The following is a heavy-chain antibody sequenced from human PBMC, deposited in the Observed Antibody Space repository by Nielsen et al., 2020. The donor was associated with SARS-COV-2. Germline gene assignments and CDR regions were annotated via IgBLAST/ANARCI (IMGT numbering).Heavy chain of an antibody. CDR3: ARDGGLYYYDSGGLFDY. Sequence: SETLSLTCAVYGGSFSGYYWSWIRQPPGKGLEWIGEINHNGSTNYNPSLKSRVTISVDTSKNQFSLKLSSVTAADTAVYYCARDGGLYYYDSGGLFDYWGQGTLVTVSS. CDR2: INHNGST. V-gene: IGHV4-34*01. D-gene: IGHD3-22*01. CDR1: GGSFSGYY. J-gene: IGHJ4*02.